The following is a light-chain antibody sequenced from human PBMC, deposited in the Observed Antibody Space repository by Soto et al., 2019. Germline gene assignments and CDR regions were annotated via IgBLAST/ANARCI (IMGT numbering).Light chain of an antibody. CDR3: ASWDERLNGYMI. CDR1: SSDVGGYNY. CDR2: DVS. V-gene: IGLV2-11*01. J-gene: IGLJ2*01. Sequence: QSALTQPRSASGSPGQSITISCTGTSSDVGGYNYVSWYQQHPAKAPKLIIFDVSKRPSGVPNRFSGSKSGNTASLTITGLQADDEAYYYCASWDERLNGYMIFGGGTKLTVL.